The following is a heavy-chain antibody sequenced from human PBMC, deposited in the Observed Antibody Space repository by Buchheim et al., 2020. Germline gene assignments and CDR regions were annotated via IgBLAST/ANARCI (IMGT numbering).Heavy chain of an antibody. CDR1: GGSISSSNW. D-gene: IGHD3-10*01. J-gene: IGHJ3*02. CDR3: ARDFLSYYYGSGSYGVLAFDI. Sequence: QVQLQESGPGLVKPSGTLSLTCAVSGGSISSSNWWSWVRQPPGKGLEWIGEIYHSGSTNYNPSRKSRVTITVDKSKNQFSLKLSSVTAADTAVYYCARDFLSYYYGSGSYGVLAFDIWGQGT. CDR2: IYHSGST. V-gene: IGHV4-4*02.